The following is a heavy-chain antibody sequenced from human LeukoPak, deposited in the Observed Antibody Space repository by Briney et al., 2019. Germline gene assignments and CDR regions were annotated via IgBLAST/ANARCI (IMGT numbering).Heavy chain of an antibody. CDR2: ISSSSSYI. D-gene: IGHD3-10*01. V-gene: IGHV3-21*04. J-gene: IGHJ4*02. Sequence: PGGSLRLSCAASGFTFSSYSMNWVRQAPGKGLEWVSSISSSSSYIYYADSVKGRFTISRDNAKNSLYLQMNSLKTEDTAVYYCARGDGSGSYWGYWGQGTLVTVSS. CDR1: GFTFSSYS. CDR3: ARGDGSGSYWGY.